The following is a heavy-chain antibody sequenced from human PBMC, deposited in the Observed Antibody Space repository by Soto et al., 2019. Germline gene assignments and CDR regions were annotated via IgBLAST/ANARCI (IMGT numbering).Heavy chain of an antibody. CDR2: ISGSGDRT. CDR1: GFTFSAYA. J-gene: IGHJ4*02. Sequence: EVQLLQSGGDLVQPGGSLRLSCAASGFTFSAYAMSWVRQAPGKGLEWVSAISGSGDRTYYADSVKGRFTISRDSSDNTLYLRINSLRAEDTAIYYCAKDRMYYYGVGSLWYLDYWGQGTLVIVSS. CDR3: AKDRMYYYGVGSLWYLDY. V-gene: IGHV3-23*01. D-gene: IGHD3-10*01.